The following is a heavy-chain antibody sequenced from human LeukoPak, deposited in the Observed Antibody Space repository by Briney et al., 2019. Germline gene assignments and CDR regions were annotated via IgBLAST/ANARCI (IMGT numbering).Heavy chain of an antibody. V-gene: IGHV4-59*08. CDR1: GGSFSGYY. CDR3: ARGLHSSGLSGMDV. CDR2: IYYSGST. Sequence: SETLSLTCAVYGGSFSGYYWSWIRQPPGKGLEWIGYIYYSGSTNYNPSLKSRVTISVDTSKNQFSLKLSSVAAADTAVYYCARGLHSSGLSGMDVWGQGTTVTVSS. J-gene: IGHJ6*02. D-gene: IGHD6-19*01.